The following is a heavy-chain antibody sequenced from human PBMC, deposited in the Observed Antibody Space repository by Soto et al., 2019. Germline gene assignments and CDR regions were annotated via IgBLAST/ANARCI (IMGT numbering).Heavy chain of an antibody. V-gene: IGHV3-30*18. CDR3: AKRQGQGWSRDYFYYYGMDV. CDR2: ISHEGVTK. J-gene: IGHJ6*02. CDR1: GFTFESYG. Sequence: GSLRLSCIASGFTFESYGMHWIRQAPGKGLEWVAVISHEGVTKNYADSVKGRFTVSRDNSKDTLYLQLNSLRREDTAVYYCAKRQGQGWSRDYFYYYGMDVWGLGTTVTVSS. D-gene: IGHD1-26*01.